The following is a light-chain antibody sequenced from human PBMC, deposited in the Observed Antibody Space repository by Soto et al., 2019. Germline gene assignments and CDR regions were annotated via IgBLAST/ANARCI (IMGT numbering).Light chain of an antibody. J-gene: IGKJ1*01. CDR2: KAS. Sequence: DIPMTQSPSTLSASVGDRITITCRASQSISSWLAWYQQKPGKAPKLLIYKASSLKSGVPSRFSGSGSGTEFTLTISSLQSDDFATYYCQQYNSYSRAFGQGTKVEIK. CDR3: QQYNSYSRA. CDR1: QSISSW. V-gene: IGKV1-5*03.